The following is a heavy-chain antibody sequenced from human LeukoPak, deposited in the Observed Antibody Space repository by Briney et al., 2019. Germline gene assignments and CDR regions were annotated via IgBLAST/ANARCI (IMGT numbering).Heavy chain of an antibody. V-gene: IGHV4-4*09. Sequence: PSETLSLTCTVSGGSISSYYWSWLRQPPGKGLEWIGYIYTSGSTNYNPSLKSRDTISVDTSKNQFSLKLSSVTAADTAVYYCARHDRRPWFDPWGQGTLVTVSS. J-gene: IGHJ5*02. CDR1: GGSISSYY. CDR3: ARHDRRPWFDP. CDR2: IYTSGST. D-gene: IGHD6-6*01.